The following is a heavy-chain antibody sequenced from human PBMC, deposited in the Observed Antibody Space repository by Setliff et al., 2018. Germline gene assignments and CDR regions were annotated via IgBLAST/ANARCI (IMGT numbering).Heavy chain of an antibody. Sequence: GGSLRLSCAASGFTFSIYSMNWVRQAPGKGLEWIAYISSGSNSIYHADSVMGRFTISRDNARNSLYLQMNGLRAEDTAMYFCSRDPRRLDYWGQGTLVTVSS. CDR1: GFTFSIYS. V-gene: IGHV3-48*01. CDR2: ISSGSNSI. CDR3: SRDPRRLDY. J-gene: IGHJ4*02.